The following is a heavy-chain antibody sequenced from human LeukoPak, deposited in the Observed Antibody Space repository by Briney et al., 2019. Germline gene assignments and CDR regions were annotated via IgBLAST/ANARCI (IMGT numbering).Heavy chain of an antibody. CDR1: EFTFVRYA. V-gene: IGHV3-48*04. D-gene: IGHD6-13*01. J-gene: IGHJ6*03. Sequence: GGSLRLSCAASEFTFVRYAMNWVRQAPGKGLEWVSYISSSSFKIGYADSVKGRFTISRDNSKNSLYLQMDSPRVEDTAVYYCVRDPSYGSSWYYYMDVWGKGTTVTVYS. CDR2: ISSSSFKI. CDR3: VRDPSYGSSWYYYMDV.